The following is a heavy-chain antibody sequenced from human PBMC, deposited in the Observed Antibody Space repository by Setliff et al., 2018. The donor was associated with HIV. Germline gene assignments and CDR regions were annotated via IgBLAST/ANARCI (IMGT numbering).Heavy chain of an antibody. CDR1: GYTLTELS. CDR3: ATSSPVGPWLPSHDAFDI. CDR2: FDPEDGEA. Sequence: AASVKVSCKVSGYTLTELSRHWVRQAPGKGLEWMGGFDPEDGEAIYAQKFQGRVTMTEDTSTDTAYMELSSLRSEDTAVYYCATSSPVGPWLPSHDAFDIWGQGTMVTVSS. V-gene: IGHV1-24*01. D-gene: IGHD3-22*01. J-gene: IGHJ3*02.